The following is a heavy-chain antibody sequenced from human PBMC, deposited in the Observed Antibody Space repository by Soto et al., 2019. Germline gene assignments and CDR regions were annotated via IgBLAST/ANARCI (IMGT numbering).Heavy chain of an antibody. CDR3: ARASGASYPVSRVFDS. J-gene: IGHJ4*02. CDR1: GFTFSSNA. D-gene: IGHD1-26*01. V-gene: IGHV3-23*01. Sequence: GGSLRLSCAASGFTFSSNAMTWVRQAPGKGLQWVAVITDTGGDTLYADSVKGRFTISRDNSRNTLYLQMNSLRPEDTAIYYCARASGASYPVSRVFDSWGQGXRVTVSS. CDR2: ITDTGGDT.